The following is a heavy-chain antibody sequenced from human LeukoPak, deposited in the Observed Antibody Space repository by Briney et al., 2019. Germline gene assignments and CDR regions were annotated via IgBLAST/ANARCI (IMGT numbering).Heavy chain of an antibody. CDR2: IKEDGSEK. J-gene: IGHJ4*02. CDR3: ASKRIAAVAPFDY. D-gene: IGHD6-13*01. V-gene: IGHV3-7*01. Sequence: PGRSLRLSCVASEFAFSRHAMHWVRQAPGKGLEWVANIKEDGSEKYYVDSVKGRFTISRDNAKNSLYLQMNSLRAEDTAVYYCASKRIAAVAPFDYWGQGTLVTVSS. CDR1: EFAFSRHA.